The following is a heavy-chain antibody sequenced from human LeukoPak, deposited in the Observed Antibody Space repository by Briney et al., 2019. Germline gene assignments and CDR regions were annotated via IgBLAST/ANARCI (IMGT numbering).Heavy chain of an antibody. CDR2: IYIGGNT. Sequence: PGGSLRLSCAASGFTVSSNYMGWVRQAPGKGLEYVSVIYIGGNTYYAASVKGRFTTPRDNSKNTVYLQMNSLRAEDTAVFYCARLVATTGRLYFDYWGQGTLVTVSS. CDR3: ARLVATTGRLYFDY. CDR1: GFTVSSNY. V-gene: IGHV3-53*01. J-gene: IGHJ4*02. D-gene: IGHD1-1*01.